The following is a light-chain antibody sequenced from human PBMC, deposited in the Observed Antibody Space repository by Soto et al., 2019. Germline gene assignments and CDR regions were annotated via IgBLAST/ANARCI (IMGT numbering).Light chain of an antibody. CDR2: YVS. J-gene: IGLJ1*01. CDR3: SSYTSSSTQV. Sequence: QSVLTQPASVSGSPGQSITISCTGTSSDVGGYNYVSWYQQHPGKAPKLMIYYVSNRPSGVSNRFSGSKSGNTASLTISGLQAEDEADYYCSSYTSSSTQVFGTGTKVTVL. CDR1: SSDVGGYNY. V-gene: IGLV2-14*01.